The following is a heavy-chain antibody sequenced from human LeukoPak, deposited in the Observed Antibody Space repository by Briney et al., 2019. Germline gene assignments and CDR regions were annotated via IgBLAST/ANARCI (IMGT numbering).Heavy chain of an antibody. CDR3: ARVISSGWYVFYYGMDV. J-gene: IGHJ6*02. D-gene: IGHD6-19*01. V-gene: IGHV1-69*13. CDR1: GGTFSSYA. CDR2: IIPIFGTA. Sequence: ASVKVSCKASGGTFSSYAISWVRQAPGQGLEWMGGIIPIFGTANYAQKFQGRVTITADESTSTAYMELSSLRSEDTAVYYCARVISSGWYVFYYGMDVWGQGTTVTVSS.